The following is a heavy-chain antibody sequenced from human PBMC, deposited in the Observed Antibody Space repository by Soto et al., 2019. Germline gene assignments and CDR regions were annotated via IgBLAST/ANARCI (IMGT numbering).Heavy chain of an antibody. V-gene: IGHV4-31*03. D-gene: IGHD2-2*01. CDR2: IYYSGDT. CDR1: GGSINSGGYY. CDR3: ARFPSRAHYFAMDV. Sequence: QVQLQESGPGLLKPSQTLSLTCTVSGGSINSGGYYWTWIRQHPGRGLESIGYIYYSGDTYYNPSLKSRLSISLDTSKNQFSLTLTSVTAADTAIYYCARFPSRAHYFAMDVWGHGTAVTVSS. J-gene: IGHJ6*02.